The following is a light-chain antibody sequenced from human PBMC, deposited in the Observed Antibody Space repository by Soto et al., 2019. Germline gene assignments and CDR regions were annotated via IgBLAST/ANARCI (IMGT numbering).Light chain of an antibody. J-gene: IGLJ3*02. CDR2: NTG. CDR1: SGSVSTSYY. V-gene: IGLV8-61*01. Sequence: QTVVTQEPSFSVSPGGTVTLTCGLSSGSVSTSYYPSWYQQTPGQAPRTLIYNTGTRSSGVPNRFSGSILGNTAALTITGAQAEGDSDYYCVLYMGGGIWVFGGGTKLTVL. CDR3: VLYMGGGIWV.